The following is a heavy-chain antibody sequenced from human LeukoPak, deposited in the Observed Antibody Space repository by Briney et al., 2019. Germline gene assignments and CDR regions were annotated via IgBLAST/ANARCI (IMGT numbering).Heavy chain of an antibody. Sequence: GGSLRLSCAASGFTFSNYWMHWVRQAPGKGLVWVSGVNRNGDGTGYADSVKGRFTISRDNAKNSLYLQMNSLRAEDTAVYYCAKGRTILYNWFDPWGQGTLVTVSS. J-gene: IGHJ5*02. V-gene: IGHV3-20*04. CDR1: GFTFSNYW. CDR2: VNRNGDGT. CDR3: AKGRTILYNWFDP.